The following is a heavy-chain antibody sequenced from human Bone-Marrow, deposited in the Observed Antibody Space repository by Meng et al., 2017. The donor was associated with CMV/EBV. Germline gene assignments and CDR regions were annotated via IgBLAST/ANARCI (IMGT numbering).Heavy chain of an antibody. J-gene: IGHJ6*02. CDR3: AREYSSSSRYYYGMDV. D-gene: IGHD6-6*01. Sequence: GESLKISCAASGFTFSSYAMHWVRQAPGKGLEWVAVISYDGSNKYYADSVKGRFTISRDNSKNTLYLQMNSLRAEDTAVYYCAREYSSSSRYYYGMDVWGQGTTVTVS. V-gene: IGHV3-30*04. CDR2: ISYDGSNK. CDR1: GFTFSSYA.